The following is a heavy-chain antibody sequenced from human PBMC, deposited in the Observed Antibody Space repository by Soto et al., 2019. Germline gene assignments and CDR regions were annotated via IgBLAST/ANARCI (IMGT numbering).Heavy chain of an antibody. CDR3: AGGTHGKKVAY. Sequence: SVKVSCKASGGTFSSYSISWVRQAPGQGLEWMGGIIPIFGTANYAQKFQGRVTITADESTSTAYMELSSLRSEDTAVYYCAGGTHGKKVAYWGQGALVTVSS. CDR1: GGTFSSYS. D-gene: IGHD5-12*01. J-gene: IGHJ4*02. V-gene: IGHV1-69*13. CDR2: IIPIFGTA.